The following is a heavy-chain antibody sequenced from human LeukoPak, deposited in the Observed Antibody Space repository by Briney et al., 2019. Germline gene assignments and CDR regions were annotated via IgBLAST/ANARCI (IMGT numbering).Heavy chain of an antibody. CDR1: GFTFSSYW. Sequence: GGSLRLSCAASGFTFSSYWMSWVRQAPGKGLEWVANIKQDGSEKYYVDSVKGRFTISRDNAKNSLYLQMNSLRAEDTAVYYCAGNLYSSSWPDAFDIWGRGTMVTVSS. CDR3: AGNLYSSSWPDAFDI. V-gene: IGHV3-7*01. D-gene: IGHD6-13*01. CDR2: IKQDGSEK. J-gene: IGHJ3*02.